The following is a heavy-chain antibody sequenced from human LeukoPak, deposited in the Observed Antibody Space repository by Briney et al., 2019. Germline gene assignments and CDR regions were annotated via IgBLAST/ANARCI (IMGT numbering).Heavy chain of an antibody. CDR3: AKDGSGIQLWARGPDAFDI. CDR1: GFTFSSYA. CDR2: ISGSGGST. D-gene: IGHD5-18*01. V-gene: IGHV3-23*01. J-gene: IGHJ3*02. Sequence: GGSLRLSCAASGFTFSSYAMSWVRQAPGKGLEWVSAISGSGGSTYYADSVKGRFTISRDNSKNTLYLQMNSLRAEDTAVYYCAKDGSGIQLWARGPDAFDIWGQGTMVTVSS.